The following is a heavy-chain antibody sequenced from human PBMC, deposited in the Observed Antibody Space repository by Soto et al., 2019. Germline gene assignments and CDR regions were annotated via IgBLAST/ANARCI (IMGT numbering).Heavy chain of an antibody. CDR1: GFPFSNAW. CDR2: IKSKTDGGTT. Sequence: EVQLVESGGGLVKPGGSLRLSCAASGFPFSNAWLNWVRQSPGKGLEWVGRIKSKTDGGTTDYAAPVKGRFTISRDDSKHTLYLQMNSLKTEDTAVYYCFPQPQRLRVYLAGHYYGMDVWGQGTTVTVSS. J-gene: IGHJ6*02. D-gene: IGHD2-2*01. V-gene: IGHV3-15*07. CDR3: FPQPQRLRVYLAGHYYGMDV.